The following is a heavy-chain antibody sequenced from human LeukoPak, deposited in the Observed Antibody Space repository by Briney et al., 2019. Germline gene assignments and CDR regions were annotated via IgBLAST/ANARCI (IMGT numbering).Heavy chain of an antibody. D-gene: IGHD3-22*01. CDR2: ISGSGGST. Sequence: TSETLSLTCTVSGGSISSYYWSWVRQAPGKGLEWVSAISGSGGSTYYADSVKGRFTISRDNSKNTLYLQMNSLRAEDTAVYYCAKDRNSSPFTYYYDSSGPWTGDYWGQGTLVTVSS. V-gene: IGHV3-23*01. CDR1: GGSISSYY. CDR3: AKDRNSSPFTYYYDSSGPWTGDY. J-gene: IGHJ4*02.